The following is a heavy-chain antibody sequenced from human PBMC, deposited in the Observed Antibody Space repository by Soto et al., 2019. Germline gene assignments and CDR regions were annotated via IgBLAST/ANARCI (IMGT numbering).Heavy chain of an antibody. CDR3: ARGRWELPNWFDP. Sequence: QVQLVQSGAAVKKPGSSVKVSCKASGGTFSSYAISWVRQAPGQGLEWMGGIIPIFGTANYAQKFQGRVTITADESTSTAYMELSTLRSEDAAVYYCARGRWELPNWFDPWGQGTLVTVSS. V-gene: IGHV1-69*12. D-gene: IGHD1-26*01. CDR2: IIPIFGTA. CDR1: GGTFSSYA. J-gene: IGHJ5*02.